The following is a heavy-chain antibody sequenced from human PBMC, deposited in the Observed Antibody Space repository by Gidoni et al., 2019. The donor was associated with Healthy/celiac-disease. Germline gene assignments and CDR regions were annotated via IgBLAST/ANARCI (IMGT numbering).Heavy chain of an antibody. V-gene: IGHV3-48*01. CDR2: ISSRSNTI. CDR3: ARVQPTIVVVPSAIDY. D-gene: IGHD2-2*02. CDR1: GCTVSSYS. Sequence: QRVVSVGGLVPHGGSLRLSCAASGCTVSSYSMHWVREAPGKGLEWVSYISSRSNTIYYADSVQSRFTISSDNAKNSLYLQINSLRAENTAVYYCARVQPTIVVVPSAIDYWGQGTLVTVSS. J-gene: IGHJ4*02.